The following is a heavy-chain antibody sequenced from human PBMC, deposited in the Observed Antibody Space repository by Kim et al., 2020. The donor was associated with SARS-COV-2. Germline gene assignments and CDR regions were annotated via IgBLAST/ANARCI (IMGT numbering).Heavy chain of an antibody. CDR3: ARDPRGGIAAAGTWFDP. Sequence: VKGRFTNSRDNSKNTLYLQMNSLRAEDTAVYYCARDPRGGIAAAGTWFDPWGQGTLVTVSS. D-gene: IGHD6-13*01. J-gene: IGHJ5*02. V-gene: IGHV3-30*01.